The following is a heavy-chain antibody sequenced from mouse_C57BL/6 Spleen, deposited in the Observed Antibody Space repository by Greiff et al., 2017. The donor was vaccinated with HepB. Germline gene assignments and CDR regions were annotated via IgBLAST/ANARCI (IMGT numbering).Heavy chain of an antibody. CDR1: GYTFTSYW. J-gene: IGHJ2*01. V-gene: IGHV1-50*01. CDR2: IDPSDSYT. Sequence: VQLQQPGAELVKPGASVKLSCKASGYTFTSYWMQWVKQRPGQGLEWIGEIDPSDSYTNYNQKFKGKATLTVDTSSSTAYMQLSSLTSEDSAVYYCARGGIHFDYWGQGTTLTVSS. CDR3: ARGGIHFDY.